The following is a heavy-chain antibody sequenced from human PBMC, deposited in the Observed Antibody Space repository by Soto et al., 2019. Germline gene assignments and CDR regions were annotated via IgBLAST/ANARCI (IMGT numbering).Heavy chain of an antibody. D-gene: IGHD3-3*01. CDR2: IYYNGST. J-gene: IGHJ5*02. V-gene: IGHV4-59*01. Sequence: SETLSLTCTVSGGSISPYYWSWIWQPPGKGLEWIGYIYYNGSTNYNPSLKSRVTISVDTSKNQFSLKLSSVIAADTAVYYCARGPYDDFWSNWFDPWGQGTLVTVSS. CDR1: GGSISPYY. CDR3: ARGPYDDFWSNWFDP.